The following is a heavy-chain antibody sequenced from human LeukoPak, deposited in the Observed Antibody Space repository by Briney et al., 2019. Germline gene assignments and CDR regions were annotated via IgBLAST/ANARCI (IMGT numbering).Heavy chain of an antibody. V-gene: IGHV4-61*02. Sequence: PSQTLSLTCTVSGGSISSGSYYWSWIRQPAGKGLEWIGRIYTSGSTNYNPSLKSRVTISVDTSKNQFSLKLSSVTAADTAVYYCARDTYCTNGACSPKGNWFDPWGQGTLVTVSS. CDR1: GGSISSGSYY. D-gene: IGHD2-8*01. CDR3: ARDTYCTNGACSPKGNWFDP. CDR2: IYTSGST. J-gene: IGHJ5*02.